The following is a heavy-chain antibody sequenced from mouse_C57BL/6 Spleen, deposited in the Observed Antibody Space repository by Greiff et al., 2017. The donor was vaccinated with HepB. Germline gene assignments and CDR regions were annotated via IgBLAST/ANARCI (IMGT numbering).Heavy chain of an antibody. J-gene: IGHJ2*01. D-gene: IGHD2-4*01. CDR1: GYTFTSYW. Sequence: QVQLQQPGAELVMPGASVKLSCKASGYTFTSYWMHWVKQRPGQGLEWIGEIDPSDSYTNYNQKFKGKSTLTVDKSSSTSYMQLSSLTSEDSAVDYCARNPPVYYDYDGYFDYWGQGTTLTVSS. CDR2: IDPSDSYT. CDR3: ARNPPVYYDYDGYFDY. V-gene: IGHV1-69*01.